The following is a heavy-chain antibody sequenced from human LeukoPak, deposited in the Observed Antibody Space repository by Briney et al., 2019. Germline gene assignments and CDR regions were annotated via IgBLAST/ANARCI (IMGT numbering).Heavy chain of an antibody. CDR1: GYTLTSYG. V-gene: IGHV1-18*01. J-gene: IGHJ5*02. D-gene: IGHD2-15*01. Sequence: ASVKVSRKASGYTLTSYGISWVRQAPGQGLEWMGWISAYNGNTNYAQKLQGRVTMTTDTSTSTAYMELRSLRSDDTAVYYCARDLQQYCSGGSCYQRDHWFDPWGQGTLVTVSS. CDR3: ARDLQQYCSGGSCYQRDHWFDP. CDR2: ISAYNGNT.